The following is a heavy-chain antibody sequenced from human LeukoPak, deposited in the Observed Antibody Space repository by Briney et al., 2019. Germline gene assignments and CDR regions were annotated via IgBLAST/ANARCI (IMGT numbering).Heavy chain of an antibody. V-gene: IGHV3-30*18. J-gene: IGHJ4*02. CDR3: AKGNWGPLYYFDS. D-gene: IGHD7-27*01. CDR2: ISYDGSNK. Sequence: GGSLRLSCAASGFTFSSYGMHWVRQAPGKGLEWVAVISYDGSNKYYADSVKGRFTISRDNSKNTLYLQMNSLKVEDTAVYYCAKGNWGPLYYFDSWGQGTLVTVSS. CDR1: GFTFSSYG.